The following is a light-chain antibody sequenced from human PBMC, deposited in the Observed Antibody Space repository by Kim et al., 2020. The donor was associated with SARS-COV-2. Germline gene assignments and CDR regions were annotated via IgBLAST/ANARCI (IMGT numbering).Light chain of an antibody. V-gene: IGLV2-14*04. CDR2: DVS. J-gene: IGLJ3*02. CDR1: TSDIGNYNF. Sequence: QSITISCTGTTSDIGNYNFFSWSQQHPGKAPKLLIYDVSERHSGISDRFSCSKSGNTASLTISGLQVEDEADYYCSSHITSSTTWVFGGGTQLTVL. CDR3: SSHITSSTTWV.